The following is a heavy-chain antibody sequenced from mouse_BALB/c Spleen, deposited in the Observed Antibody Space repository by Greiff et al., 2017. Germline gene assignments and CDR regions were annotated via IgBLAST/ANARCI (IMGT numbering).Heavy chain of an antibody. V-gene: IGHV7-1*02. D-gene: IGHD2-1*01. CDR2: SRNKANDYTT. J-gene: IGHJ2*01. CDR1: GFTFSDFY. CDR3: ARALYGNYDY. Sequence: EVNVVESGGGLVQPGGSLRLSCATSGFTFSDFYMEWVRQPPGKRLEWIAASRNKANDYTTEYSASVKGRFIVSRDTSQSILYLQMNALRAEDTAIYYCARALYGNYDYWGQGTTLTVSS.